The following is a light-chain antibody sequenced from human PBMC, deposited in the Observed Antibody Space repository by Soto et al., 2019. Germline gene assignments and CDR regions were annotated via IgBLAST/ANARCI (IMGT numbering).Light chain of an antibody. CDR2: GKS. V-gene: IGKV3-20*01. CDR1: QSVSTNS. CDR3: QQYVGPPLT. Sequence: EIVLTQSPGTLHLSPGERATLSCRASQSVSTNSLTWYQQRPGQAPRLLIYGKSNRAAGIPDRFVASGSGTAFTLTIPRLGPEEVAGYFCQQYVGPPLTFGGGTKVRSN. J-gene: IGKJ4*01.